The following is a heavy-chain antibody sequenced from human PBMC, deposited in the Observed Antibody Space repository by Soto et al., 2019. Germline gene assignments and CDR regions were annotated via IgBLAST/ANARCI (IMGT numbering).Heavy chain of an antibody. CDR2: IIPILGIA. V-gene: IGHV1-69*02. J-gene: IGHJ5*02. CDR3: ARLIAATVTNWFDP. Sequence: QVQLVQSGAEVKKPGSSVKVSCKASGGTFSSYTISWVRQAPGQGLEWMGRIIPILGIANYAQKCQGRVTITADKSTSTAYMELSSLRSEDTAVYYCARLIAATVTNWFDPWGQGTLVTVSS. D-gene: IGHD6-13*01. CDR1: GGTFSSYT.